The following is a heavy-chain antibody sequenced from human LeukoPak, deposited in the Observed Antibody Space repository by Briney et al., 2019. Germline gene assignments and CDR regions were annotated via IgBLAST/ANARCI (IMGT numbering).Heavy chain of an antibody. CDR1: GGTFSSYA. CDR3: AREVPGDDCSGGSCYVTNWFDP. V-gene: IGHV1-69*05. CDR2: SIPIFGTA. Sequence: SVKVSCKASGGTFSSYAISWVRQAPGQGLEWMGGSIPIFGTANYAQKFQGRVTITTDESTSTAYMELSSMRSEDTAVYYCAREVPGDDCSGGSCYVTNWFDPWGQGTLVTVSS. D-gene: IGHD2-15*01. J-gene: IGHJ5*02.